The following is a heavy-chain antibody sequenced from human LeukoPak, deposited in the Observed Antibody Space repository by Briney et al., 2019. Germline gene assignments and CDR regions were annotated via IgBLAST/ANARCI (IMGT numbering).Heavy chain of an antibody. Sequence: PGGSLRLSCAAARFTFSSYSMSCDRQAPGKGLEWVSLISGSGGSTYYADSVKGRFTISRDNSKNTLYLQMNSLRADDTSEYHSVNAGMTPESAYRLQYFALWGRGTLVTASS. D-gene: IGHD5-24*01. J-gene: IGHJ2*01. CDR2: ISGSGGST. CDR1: RFTFSSYS. V-gene: IGHV3-23*01. CDR3: VNAGMTPESAYRLQYFAL.